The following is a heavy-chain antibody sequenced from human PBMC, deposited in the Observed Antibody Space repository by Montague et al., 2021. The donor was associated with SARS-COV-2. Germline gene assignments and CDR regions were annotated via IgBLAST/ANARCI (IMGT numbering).Heavy chain of an antibody. V-gene: IGHV4-39*07. CDR1: GGSIRSSSYY. D-gene: IGHD6-13*01. CDR3: ARSGSWGIFDP. CDR2: IYYSGYT. J-gene: IGHJ5*02. Sequence: SETLSLTCTASGGSIRSSSYYWGWIRQPPGKGLEWIGSIYYSGYTHYNPSLKSRVTISVDTSKNHFSLRLSSATAADTAVYYCARSGSWGIFDPWGQGTLVIVSS.